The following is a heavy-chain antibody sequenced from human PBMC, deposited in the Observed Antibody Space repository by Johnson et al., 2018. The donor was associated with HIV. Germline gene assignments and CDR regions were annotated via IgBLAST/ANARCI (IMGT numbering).Heavy chain of an antibody. D-gene: IGHD4-23*01. Sequence: QVQLVESGGGLVKPGGSLRLSCAASGFTFSNAWMSWVRQAPGKGLEWVAFIRYDGSNKYYADSVKGRFTISRDNSKNTLYLQMKSLRAEDTALYYCAKVMTPVDWHGFDIWGQGTMVTVSS. CDR3: AKVMTPVDWHGFDI. CDR2: IRYDGSNK. CDR1: GFTFSNAW. J-gene: IGHJ3*02. V-gene: IGHV3-30*02.